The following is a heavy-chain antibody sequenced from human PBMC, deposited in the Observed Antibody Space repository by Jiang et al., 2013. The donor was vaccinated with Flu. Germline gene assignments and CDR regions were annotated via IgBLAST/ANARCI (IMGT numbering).Heavy chain of an antibody. CDR3: ARDQRKMVRGVIAKGGPYYYGMDV. Sequence: SLRLSCAASGFTFSSYAMHWVRQAPGKGLEWVAVISYDGSNKYYADSVKGRFTISRDNSKNTLYLQMNSLRAEDTAVYYCARDQRKMVRGVIAKGGPYYYGMDVWGQGTTVTVSS. J-gene: IGHJ6*02. CDR2: ISYDGSNK. D-gene: IGHD3-10*01. CDR1: GFTFSSYA. V-gene: IGHV3-30-3*01.